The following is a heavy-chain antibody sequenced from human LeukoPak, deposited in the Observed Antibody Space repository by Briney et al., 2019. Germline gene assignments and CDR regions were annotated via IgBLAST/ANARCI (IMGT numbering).Heavy chain of an antibody. D-gene: IGHD7-27*01. Sequence: GGSLRLSCVASGFTFSSYWMHWVRQDPRKGLVWVSRINGDGRNINYADSVKGRFTISRDNSKNTLYLQMNSLRAEDTAVYYCAQTGDGYYYYYMDVWGKGTTVTVSS. CDR2: INGDGRNI. V-gene: IGHV3-74*01. CDR1: GFTFSSYW. J-gene: IGHJ6*03. CDR3: AQTGDGYYYYYMDV.